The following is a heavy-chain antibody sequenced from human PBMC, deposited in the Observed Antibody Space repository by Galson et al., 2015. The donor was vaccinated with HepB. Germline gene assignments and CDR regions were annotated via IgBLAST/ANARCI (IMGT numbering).Heavy chain of an antibody. D-gene: IGHD1-26*01. CDR1: GGSISSSTYF. CDR3: ARRGSGNRLDY. Sequence: SETLSLTCTVSGGSISSSTYFWGWIRQPPGKGLEWLGSIYYSGSTYYNPSRKSRVTISVDTSKNQFSLKLSSVTAADTAVYYCARRGSGNRLDYWGQGTLVTVSS. J-gene: IGHJ4*02. CDR2: IYYSGST. V-gene: IGHV4-39*01.